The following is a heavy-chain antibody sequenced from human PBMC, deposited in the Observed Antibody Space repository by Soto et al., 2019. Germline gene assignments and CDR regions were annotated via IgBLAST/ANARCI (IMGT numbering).Heavy chain of an antibody. CDR3: ARDGTGYYDFWSGYSPFDY. CDR1: GYTFTSYA. V-gene: IGHV1-3*01. Sequence: ASVKVSCEASGYTFTSYAMHCVRQAPGQRLEWMGWINAGNGNTKYSQKFQGRVTITRDTSASTAYMELSSLRSEDTAVYYCARDGTGYYDFWSGYSPFDYWGQGTLVTVSS. CDR2: INAGNGNT. D-gene: IGHD3-3*01. J-gene: IGHJ4*02.